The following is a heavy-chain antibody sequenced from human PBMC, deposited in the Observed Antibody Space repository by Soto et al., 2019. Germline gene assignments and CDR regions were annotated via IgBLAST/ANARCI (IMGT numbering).Heavy chain of an antibody. Sequence: QVQLVQSGAEVKKPGSSVKVSCKASGGTFSSYAISWVRQAPGQGLEWMGGIIPIFGTANYAQKFQGRVTITADESTSTGYMELSSRRSEDTAVYYCAREWTIVVVTAIYYYGMDVWGQGPTVTVSS. D-gene: IGHD2-21*02. CDR2: IIPIFGTA. V-gene: IGHV1-69*01. CDR1: GGTFSSYA. CDR3: AREWTIVVVTAIYYYGMDV. J-gene: IGHJ6*02.